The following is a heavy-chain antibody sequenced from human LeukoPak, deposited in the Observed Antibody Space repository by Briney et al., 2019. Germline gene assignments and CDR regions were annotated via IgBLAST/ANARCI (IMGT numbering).Heavy chain of an antibody. CDR2: FNWNGGST. D-gene: IGHD1-7*01. J-gene: IGHJ4*02. V-gene: IGHV3-20*04. CDR3: ARAGPELLGFDY. Sequence: GGSLRLSCAASGFTFDDYGINWVRQAPGKGLEWVSGFNWNGGSTGYADSVKGRFTISRDNAKNSLYLQMNSLRAEDTAVYYCARAGPELLGFDYWGQGTLVTVSS. CDR1: GFTFDDYG.